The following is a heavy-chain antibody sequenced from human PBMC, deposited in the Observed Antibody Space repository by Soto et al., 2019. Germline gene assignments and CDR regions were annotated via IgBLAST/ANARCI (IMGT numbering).Heavy chain of an antibody. CDR1: GFTFSSYT. D-gene: IGHD6-25*01. CDR3: ATRSAGGVFDY. J-gene: IGHJ4*02. V-gene: IGHV3-48*02. CDR2: ISSSSITI. Sequence: GGSLRLSCAASGFTFSSYTMNWVRQAPGKGLEWVSYISSSSITIYYADSVKGRFTISRDNAKNSLYLQMNSPRDEDTAVYYCATRSAGGVFDYWGQGTLVTVSS.